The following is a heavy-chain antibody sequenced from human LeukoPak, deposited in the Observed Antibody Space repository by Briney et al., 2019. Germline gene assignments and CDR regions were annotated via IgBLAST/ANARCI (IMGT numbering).Heavy chain of an antibody. V-gene: IGHV3-23*01. J-gene: IGHJ4*02. CDR3: ARGFGWEQQLVPFFDY. Sequence: PGGSLRLSCAASGFSFSNFAMSWVRQAPGKGLEWVSVISGSGGTTYYADSVKGRFTISRDISKNTLYLQMNSLRAEDTAVYYCARGFGWEQQLVPFFDYWGQGTLVTVSS. CDR1: GFSFSNFA. D-gene: IGHD6-13*01. CDR2: ISGSGGTT.